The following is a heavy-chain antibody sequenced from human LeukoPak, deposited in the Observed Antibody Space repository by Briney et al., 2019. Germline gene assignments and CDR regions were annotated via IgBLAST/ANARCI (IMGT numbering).Heavy chain of an antibody. V-gene: IGHV4-61*02. D-gene: IGHD5-24*01. CDR2: IYTSGST. J-gene: IGHJ4*02. CDR3: ARENGYKYDY. Sequence: SETLSLTCTVSGDSISSGSYYWSWIRQPAGKGLEWIGRIYTSGSTNYNPSLKSLFTISVDTSKNQYSLKLSSVTAADTAVYYCARENGYKYDYWGQGILVTVSS. CDR1: GDSISSGSYY.